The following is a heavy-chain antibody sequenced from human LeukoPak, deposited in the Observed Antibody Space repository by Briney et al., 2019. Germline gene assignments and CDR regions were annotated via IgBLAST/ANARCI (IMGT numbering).Heavy chain of an antibody. V-gene: IGHV4-59*08. CDR2: VYDTGST. CDR3: ARHEGFGNYNDYYSDIDV. Sequence: SETLSLTCTVSGASISNYYWSWIRQPPGKGLEWIGYVYDTGSTNYKASLKSRVTISVDTSKNQFSLKLSSVTAADTAVYYCARHEGFGNYNDYYSDIDVWGQGTTVTVSS. J-gene: IGHJ6*02. CDR1: GASISNYY. D-gene: IGHD4-11*01.